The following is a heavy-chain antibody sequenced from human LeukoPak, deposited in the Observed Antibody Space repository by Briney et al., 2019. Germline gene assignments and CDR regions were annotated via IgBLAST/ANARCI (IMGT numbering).Heavy chain of an antibody. CDR2: IYPGDSDT. Sequence: GESLKISCKGSGYSFTTYWIGWVRQMPGKGLEWMGIIYPGDSDTTYSPSFQGQVTISADKSISTAYLQWSSLKASDTAMYYCARHPFNDYSSGWYYFDYWGQGTLVTVSS. CDR1: GYSFTTYW. CDR3: ARHPFNDYSSGWYYFDY. D-gene: IGHD6-19*01. J-gene: IGHJ4*02. V-gene: IGHV5-51*01.